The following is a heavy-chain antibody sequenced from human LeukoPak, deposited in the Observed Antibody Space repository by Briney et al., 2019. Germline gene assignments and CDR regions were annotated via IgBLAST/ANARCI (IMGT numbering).Heavy chain of an antibody. V-gene: IGHV4-59*01. D-gene: IGHD4-17*01. CDR3: ARGDFDDYFPGGY. CDR2: IYYSGST. CDR1: GGSISSYY. J-gene: IGHJ4*02. Sequence: SETLSLTCTVSGGSISSYYWSWIRQPPGKGLEWIGYIYYSGSTNYNPSLKSRVTISVDTSKNQFSLKLSSVTAADTAVYYCARGDFDDYFPGGYWGQGTLVTVSS.